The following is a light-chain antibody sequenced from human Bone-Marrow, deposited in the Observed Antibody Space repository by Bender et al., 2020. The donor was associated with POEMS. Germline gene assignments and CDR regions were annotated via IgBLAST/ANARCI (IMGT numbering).Light chain of an antibody. CDR2: RDN. CDR3: GAWDAGLNGGV. V-gene: IGLV1-44*01. CDR1: NSNIGTNA. Sequence: QSVLTQPPSASGTPGQRVTISCSGSNSNIGTNAVNWYQQFPGTAPKLLIYRDNQRPSGVPDRFYAFKSGTSASLSISGLHSEDEADYYGGAWDAGLNGGVSGEWTTLTV. J-gene: IGLJ3*02.